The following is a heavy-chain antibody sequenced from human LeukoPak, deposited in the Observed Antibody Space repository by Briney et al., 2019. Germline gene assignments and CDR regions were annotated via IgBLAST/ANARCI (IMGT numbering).Heavy chain of an antibody. CDR2: INHSGST. CDR1: GGSFSGYY. D-gene: IGHD5-18*01. J-gene: IGHJ4*02. CDR3: ARKTRGYGYGY. V-gene: IGHV4-34*01. Sequence: SETLSLACAVYGGSFSGYYWSWIRQPPGKGLEWVGEINHSGSTNYNPSLKSRVTISVDTSKNQFSLKLSSVTAADTAVYYCARKTRGYGYGYWGQGTLVTVSS.